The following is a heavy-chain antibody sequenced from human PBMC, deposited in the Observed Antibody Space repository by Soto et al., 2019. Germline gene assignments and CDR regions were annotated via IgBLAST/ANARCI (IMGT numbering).Heavy chain of an antibody. J-gene: IGHJ3*02. CDR3: ARGGFYDILTGYYNGDAFDI. CDR2: INPKNGGT. V-gene: IGHV1-24*01. D-gene: IGHD3-9*01. CDR1: GYTLTELS. Sequence: ASVKVSCKVSGYTLTELSMHWVRQAPGKGLEWMGGINPKNGGTIYAQKFQGWVTMTGDTSISTAYMELSRLRSDDTAVYYCARGGFYDILTGYYNGDAFDIWGQGTMVTVSS.